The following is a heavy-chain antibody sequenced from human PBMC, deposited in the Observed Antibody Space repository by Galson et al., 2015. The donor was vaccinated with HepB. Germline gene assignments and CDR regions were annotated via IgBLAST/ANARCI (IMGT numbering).Heavy chain of an antibody. CDR3: AKDKQWLSYYYYGIDV. CDR1: EFILSMYW. CDR2: ISYDGSNK. V-gene: IGHV3-30*18. J-gene: IGHJ6*02. D-gene: IGHD6-19*01. Sequence: SLRLSCAASEFILSMYWMNWVRQAPGKGLEWVAVISYDGSNKYYADSVKGRFTISRDNSKNTLYLQMNSLRAEDTAVYYCAKDKQWLSYYYYGIDVWGQGTTVTVSS.